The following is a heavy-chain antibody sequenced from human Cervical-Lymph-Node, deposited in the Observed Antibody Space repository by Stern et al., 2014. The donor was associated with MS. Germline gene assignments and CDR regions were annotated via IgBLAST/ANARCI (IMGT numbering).Heavy chain of an antibody. CDR2: ISSSGSPI. V-gene: IGHV3-48*01. D-gene: IGHD4-17*01. CDR1: GFIFRDYN. CDR3: AKNKRDYGDYLSTDVLDV. J-gene: IGHJ3*01. Sequence: EVQLVEFGGGLVQPGGSLRLSCAASGFIFRDYNMNWVRQAPGKGPEWLSFISSSGSPIYYADSVKGRFTISRDNGDTSLYLQLSGLRAEDTALYYCAKNKRDYGDYLSTDVLDVWGQGTMVTVAS.